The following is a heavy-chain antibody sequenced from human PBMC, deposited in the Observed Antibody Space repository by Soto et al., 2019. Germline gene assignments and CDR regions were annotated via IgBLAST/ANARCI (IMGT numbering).Heavy chain of an antibody. V-gene: IGHV3-7*03. Sequence: GGSLRLSCAASGINFNDYWRSWVRQAPGKGLEWVADIKEDGSSKSYVDSVRGRFTISRDNAKNSLYLQMNSLRAEDTALYYCARDSAPVRSGAFDIWGQGTMVTVSS. CDR2: IKEDGSSK. J-gene: IGHJ3*02. CDR1: GINFNDYW. CDR3: ARDSAPVRSGAFDI. D-gene: IGHD2-15*01.